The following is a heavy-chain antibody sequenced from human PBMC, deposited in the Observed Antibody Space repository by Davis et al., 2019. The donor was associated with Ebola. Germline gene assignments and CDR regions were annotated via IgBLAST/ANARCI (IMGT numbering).Heavy chain of an antibody. Sequence: AASVKVSCKASGYTFTDYHIHWVRQAPGQGVEWMGRINPNTGGTNYAQKFQGRVTMTRNTSISTAYMELSSLRSEDTAVYYCARVHQVAHYDSSGYYLTAEYFQHWGQGTLVTVSS. J-gene: IGHJ1*01. CDR3: ARVHQVAHYDSSGYYLTAEYFQH. CDR2: INPNTGGT. D-gene: IGHD3-22*01. V-gene: IGHV1-2*06. CDR1: GYTFTDYH.